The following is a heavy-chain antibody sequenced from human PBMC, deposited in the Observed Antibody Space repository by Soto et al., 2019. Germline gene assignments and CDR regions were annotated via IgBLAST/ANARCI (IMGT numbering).Heavy chain of an antibody. V-gene: IGHV4-34*01. CDR1: GGSFSGYY. Sequence: SETLSLTCAVYGGSFSGYYWSWIRQPPGKGLEWIGEINHSGSTNYNPSLKSRVTISVDTSKNQFSLKLSSVTAADTAVYYCARSHQGEQQLVSDYWGQGTLVTVSS. D-gene: IGHD6-13*01. J-gene: IGHJ4*02. CDR3: ARSHQGEQQLVSDY. CDR2: INHSGST.